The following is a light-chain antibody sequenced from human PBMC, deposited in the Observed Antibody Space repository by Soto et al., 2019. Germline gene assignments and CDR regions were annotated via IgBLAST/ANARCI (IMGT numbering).Light chain of an antibody. CDR3: QHGHNWPLT. CDR2: GAS. V-gene: IGKV3-15*01. CDR1: QSINSE. Sequence: EIVMTQSPATLSLSPGERAARSCMASQSINSELAWYQQKPGQPPRLLIYGASTRATGVPARFTGSESGSEFTLTISGLQSEDFAVYYCQHGHNWPLTFGQGTRLEI. J-gene: IGKJ2*01.